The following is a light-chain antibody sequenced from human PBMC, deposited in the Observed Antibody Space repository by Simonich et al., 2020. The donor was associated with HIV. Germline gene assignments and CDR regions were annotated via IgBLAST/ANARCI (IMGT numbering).Light chain of an antibody. CDR3: QQYYSYPPDT. CDR1: QGISSY. V-gene: IGKV1-9*01. J-gene: IGKJ2*01. CDR2: AAS. Sequence: DIQLTQSPSFLSASVGDRVTITCRASQGISSYLAWYQQKPGKAPKLLIYAASTLQIGVPSRFSCSGSGTDFTLTISCLQSEDFATYYCQQYYSYPPDTFGQGTKLEIK.